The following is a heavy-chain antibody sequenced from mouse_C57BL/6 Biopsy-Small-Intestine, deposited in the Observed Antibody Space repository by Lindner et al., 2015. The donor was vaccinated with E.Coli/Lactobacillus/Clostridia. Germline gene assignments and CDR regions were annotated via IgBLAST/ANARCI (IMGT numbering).Heavy chain of an antibody. CDR2: IDPEDGDT. J-gene: IGHJ1*03. V-gene: IGHV14-1*01. D-gene: IGHD2-2*01. CDR3: TTWDGYDTLRYFDV. Sequence: QLQESGAELVRPGASVKLSCTASGFNIKDYYMHWVKQRPEQGLEWIGRIDPEDGDTEYAPKFQGKATMTADTSSNTAYLQLSSLTSEDTAVYYCTTWDGYDTLRYFDVWGTGTTVTVSS. CDR1: GFNIKDYY.